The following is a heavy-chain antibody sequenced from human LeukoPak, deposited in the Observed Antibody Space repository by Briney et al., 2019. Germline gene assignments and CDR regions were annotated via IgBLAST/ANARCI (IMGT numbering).Heavy chain of an antibody. J-gene: IGHJ5*02. CDR1: GYSFTSYW. D-gene: IGHD3-10*01. V-gene: IGHV5-51*01. Sequence: GESLKISCKGSGYSFTSYWIGWVRQMPGKGLEWMGIIYPGDSDTRYSPSFQGQVTISADKSISTAYLQWSSLKASDTAMYYCARIRITMVRRVDNWFDPWGQETQDTVFS. CDR2: IYPGDSDT. CDR3: ARIRITMVRRVDNWFDP.